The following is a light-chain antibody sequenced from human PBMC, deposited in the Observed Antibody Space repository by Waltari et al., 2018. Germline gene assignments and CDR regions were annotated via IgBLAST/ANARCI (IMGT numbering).Light chain of an antibody. CDR2: QDN. J-gene: IGLJ1*01. CDR3: QAWDSSSYV. Sequence: SYELTQPPSVSVSPGQTASVTCSGEKLGEKYTCWYQQKPGQSPVLVMYQDNKRPSGIPERFSGSNSGNTATLTISGTQGMDEADYYCQAWDSSSYVFGTGTKVTVL. V-gene: IGLV3-1*01. CDR1: KLGEKY.